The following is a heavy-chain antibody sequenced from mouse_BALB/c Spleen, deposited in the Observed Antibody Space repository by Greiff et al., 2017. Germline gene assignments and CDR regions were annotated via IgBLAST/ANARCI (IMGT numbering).Heavy chain of an antibody. D-gene: IGHD4-1*01. CDR3: ARDSLGRRYFDV. V-gene: IGHV7-3*02. CDR1: GFTFTDYY. Sequence: EVMLVESGGGLVQPGGSLRLSCATSGFTFTDYYMSWVRQPPGKALEWLGFIRNKANGYTTEYSASVKGRFTISRDNSQSILYLQMNTLRAEDSATYYCARDSLGRRYFDVWGAGTAVTVAS. CDR2: IRNKANGYTT. J-gene: IGHJ1*01.